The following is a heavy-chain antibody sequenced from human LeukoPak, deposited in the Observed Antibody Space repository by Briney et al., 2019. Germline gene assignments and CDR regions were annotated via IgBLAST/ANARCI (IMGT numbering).Heavy chain of an antibody. CDR2: INSDGINT. D-gene: IGHD3-10*01. CDR3: ARAPMVRGVIHYYYMDV. J-gene: IGHJ6*03. Sequence: GGSLRLSCAASGFTFSNYWMHWVRQAPGKGLVWVSRINSDGINTSYADSVKGRFTISRDNAKNTLNLQMNSLRAEDTAVYYCARAPMVRGVIHYYYMDVWGKGTTVTISS. CDR1: GFTFSNYW. V-gene: IGHV3-74*01.